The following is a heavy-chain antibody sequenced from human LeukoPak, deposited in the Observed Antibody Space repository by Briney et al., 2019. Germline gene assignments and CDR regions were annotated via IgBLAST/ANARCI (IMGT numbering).Heavy chain of an antibody. J-gene: IGHJ4*02. CDR3: ARDRGQDDPIDI. D-gene: IGHD3-10*01. CDR2: IWHDGSVL. CDR1: GFTLRSYG. V-gene: IGHV3-33*01. Sequence: GGSLRLSCAASGFTLRSYGMHWVRQAPGEGLEWVAVIWHDGSVLDYSESVKGRSTVSRDNRKNTLYLQMDSLRVEDTAVYYCARDRGQDDPIDIWGQGTLVTVSS.